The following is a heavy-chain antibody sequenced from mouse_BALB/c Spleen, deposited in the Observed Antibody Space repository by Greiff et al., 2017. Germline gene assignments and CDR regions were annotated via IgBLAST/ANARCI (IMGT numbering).Heavy chain of an antibody. D-gene: IGHD2-4*01. Sequence: VQLQQSGAELVKPGASVKLSCTASGFNIKDTYMHWVKQRPEQGLEWIGRIDPANGNTKYDPKFQGKATITADTSSNTAYLQLRSLTSEDTAVYYCARGGLRPYAMDYWGQGTSVTVSS. V-gene: IGHV14-3*02. CDR1: GFNIKDTY. J-gene: IGHJ4*01. CDR3: ARGGLRPYAMDY. CDR2: IDPANGNT.